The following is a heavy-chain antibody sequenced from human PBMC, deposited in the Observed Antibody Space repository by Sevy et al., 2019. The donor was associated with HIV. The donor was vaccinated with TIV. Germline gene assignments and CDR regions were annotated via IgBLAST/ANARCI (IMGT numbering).Heavy chain of an antibody. CDR2: ISVNNGNR. CDR1: GYTFTTYA. D-gene: IGHD6-13*01. V-gene: IGHV1-18*01. Sequence: ASVKVSCKASGYTFTTYAITWVRQDPGEGLEWMGWISVNNGNRNYAQKVQDRVTMTTDTSTNTAYMELRSLRSDDTAMYYCARVVMSSSWPCFDYWVQGTLVTVSS. CDR3: ARVVMSSSWPCFDY. J-gene: IGHJ4*02.